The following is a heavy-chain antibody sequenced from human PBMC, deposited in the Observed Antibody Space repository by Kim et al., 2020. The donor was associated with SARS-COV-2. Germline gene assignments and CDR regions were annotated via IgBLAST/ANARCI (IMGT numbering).Heavy chain of an antibody. D-gene: IGHD6-6*01. V-gene: IGHV4-31*02. J-gene: IGHJ4*02. Sequence: YYNPSLKSRVTISVDTSKNQFSLKLSSVTAADTAVYYCARGTSSSPWFDYWGQGTLVTVSS. CDR3: ARGTSSSPWFDY.